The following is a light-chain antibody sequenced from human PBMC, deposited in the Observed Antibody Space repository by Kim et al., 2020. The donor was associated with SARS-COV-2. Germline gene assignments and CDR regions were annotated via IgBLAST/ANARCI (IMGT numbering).Light chain of an antibody. J-gene: IGLJ1*01. CDR2: DFS. CDR3: SSYSNSTTLDV. V-gene: IGLV2-14*03. CDR1: SRDVGGYNS. Sequence: HSITISCTRTSRDVGGYNSFSWYQQHPGKAPKLIIYDFSNRPSGVSNRFSGSKSGNTVSLTISGLQAEDEADYHCSSYSNSTTLDVFGTGTKVTVL.